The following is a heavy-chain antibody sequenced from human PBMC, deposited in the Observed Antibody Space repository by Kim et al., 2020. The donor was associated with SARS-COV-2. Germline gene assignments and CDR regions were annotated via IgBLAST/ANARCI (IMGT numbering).Heavy chain of an antibody. V-gene: IGHV3-66*01. D-gene: IGHD3-22*01. J-gene: IGHJ4*02. CDR3: ARSSGRGYVDY. Sequence: TYYADSAKGRFTISRDNYKNTLYLQMNSLRAEDTAVYYCARSSGRGYVDYWGQGTLVTVSS. CDR2: T.